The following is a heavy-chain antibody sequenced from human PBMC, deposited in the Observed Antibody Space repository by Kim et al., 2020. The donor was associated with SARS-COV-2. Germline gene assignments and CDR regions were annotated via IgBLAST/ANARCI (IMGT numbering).Heavy chain of an antibody. V-gene: IGHV4-4*06. D-gene: IGHD5-12*01. Sequence: NYNPALKRRVTMSVDTSRNEFSLNLRSVTDADTAVYFCARDTSGYTEFDYWGQGTLVTVSS. J-gene: IGHJ4*02. CDR3: ARDTSGYTEFDY.